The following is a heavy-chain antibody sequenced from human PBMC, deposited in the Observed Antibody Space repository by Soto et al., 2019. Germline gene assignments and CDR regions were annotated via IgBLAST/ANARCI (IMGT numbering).Heavy chain of an antibody. V-gene: IGHV3-23*01. CDR1: GFTFRNYA. CDR3: TRILWSSRRDALDI. Sequence: DVQLLESGGDLVQPGGSLRLSCIASGFTFRNYAMAWVRQAPGEDLEWVSAIGTSGTPTLYADSVKSRFSISRDDSRNTVSLQMNRLGVEDTATYYCTRILWSSRRDALDIWGQGTTVTVSS. D-gene: IGHD2-21*01. CDR2: IGTSGTPT. J-gene: IGHJ6*02.